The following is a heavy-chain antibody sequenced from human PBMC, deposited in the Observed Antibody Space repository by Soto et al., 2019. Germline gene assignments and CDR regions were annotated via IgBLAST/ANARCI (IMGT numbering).Heavy chain of an antibody. CDR1: GFSLSTSGMC. V-gene: IGHV2-70*01. CDR2: IDWDDDK. Sequence: ESGPTLVNPTRPLTLTCTFSGFSLSTSGMCVSWIRQPPGKALEWLALIDWDDDKYYIKSLKTRLNISKDTSKNQVELTMTNMDPVDTATYYCARSPEGRATGFDYWGQGTRVTVSS. J-gene: IGHJ4*02. D-gene: IGHD1-26*01. CDR3: ARSPEGRATGFDY.